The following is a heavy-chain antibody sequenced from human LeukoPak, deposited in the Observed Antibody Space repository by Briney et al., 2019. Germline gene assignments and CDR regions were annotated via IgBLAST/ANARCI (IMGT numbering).Heavy chain of an antibody. J-gene: IGHJ5*02. CDR1: GFTFSSYW. CDR3: TRRVSTTRWFDP. V-gene: IGHV3-74*01. D-gene: IGHD2-15*01. CDR2: INSDGSST. Sequence: PGGSLRLSCAASGFTFSSYWMHWVRQAPGKGLVWVSRINSDGSSTRFADSVKGRFTISRDNAENTLYLQMNSLRVEDTAVYYCTRRVSTTRWFDPWGQGTLVTVSS.